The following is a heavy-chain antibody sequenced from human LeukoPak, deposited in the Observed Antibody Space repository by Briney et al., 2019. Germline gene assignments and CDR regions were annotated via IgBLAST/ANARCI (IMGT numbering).Heavy chain of an antibody. D-gene: IGHD3-9*01. CDR2: FDPEGGET. J-gene: IGHJ5*02. CDR1: GYTLTDVS. CDR3: GIGRKFDWLLCHH. V-gene: IGHV1-24*01. Sequence: SVKVSCKISGYTLTDVSMHWVRQAPGKGLEWMGGFDPEGGETIYAQKSQGRVTMTEDPSADTAYMELRSLSSEDTAVYYCGIGRKFDWLLCHHWGQGTLVTVSS.